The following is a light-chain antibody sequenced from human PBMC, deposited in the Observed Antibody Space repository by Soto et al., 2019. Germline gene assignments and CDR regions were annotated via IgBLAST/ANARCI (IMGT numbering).Light chain of an antibody. Sequence: QSALTQPASVSGSPGQSITISCTGISSDVGPYNSVSWYQHHPGKAPKLMIYEVTNRPSGVFNRFSGSKSGNTASLTISGLXAEDEADYYCSSYTSSSTPYVFGTGTKVTVL. CDR3: SSYTSSSTPYV. J-gene: IGLJ1*01. CDR2: EVT. CDR1: SSDVGPYNS. V-gene: IGLV2-14*01.